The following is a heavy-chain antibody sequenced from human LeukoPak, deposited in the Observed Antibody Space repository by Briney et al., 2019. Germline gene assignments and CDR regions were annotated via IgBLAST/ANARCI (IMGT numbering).Heavy chain of an antibody. V-gene: IGHV3-74*01. Sequence: PGGSLRLSCAASGITFNSNWMHWVRQAPGKGLVWVSHVNSDGSTTNYADSVKGRLTISRDNAKNTLYLQMNSLRAEDTAVYYCARDYGSGSYYGYMDVWGKGTTVTVSS. CDR3: ARDYGSGSYYGYMDV. J-gene: IGHJ6*03. CDR2: VNSDGSTT. D-gene: IGHD3-10*01. CDR1: GITFNSNW.